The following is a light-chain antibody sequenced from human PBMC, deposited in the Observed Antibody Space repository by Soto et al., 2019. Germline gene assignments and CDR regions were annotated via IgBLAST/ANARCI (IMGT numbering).Light chain of an antibody. J-gene: IGKJ1*01. Sequence: EIVLTQSPGTLSLSPGERATLSCRASQSVSSNYLAWYQQKPGQAPRPLIYGASSRATGIPDRFSGSGAGTDFTLTISRLESDVFEAYYSQLYGRSPWTSV. CDR1: QSVSSNY. CDR3: QLYGRSPWT. V-gene: IGKV3-20*01. CDR2: GAS.